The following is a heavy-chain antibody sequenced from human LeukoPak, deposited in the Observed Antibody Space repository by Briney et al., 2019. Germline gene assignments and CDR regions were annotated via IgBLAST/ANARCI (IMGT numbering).Heavy chain of an antibody. CDR2: IKQDGSEK. Sequence: PGGSLRLSCVASGFTFSSYWMSWVRQAPGKGLECVADIKQDGSEKYYVDSVKGRFTISRDNAKNSLYLQMNSLRAEDTAVYYCARAHNWKYGSFDFWGQGTLVTVSS. D-gene: IGHD1-7*01. J-gene: IGHJ4*02. CDR1: GFTFSSYW. CDR3: ARAHNWKYGSFDF. V-gene: IGHV3-7*01.